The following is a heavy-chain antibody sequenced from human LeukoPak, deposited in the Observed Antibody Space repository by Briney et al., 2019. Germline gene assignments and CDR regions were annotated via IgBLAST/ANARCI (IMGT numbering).Heavy chain of an antibody. V-gene: IGHV4-59*01. Sequence: SETLSLTCTVSGGSISSYYWSRIRQPPGKGLEWIGYIYYSGSTNYNPSLKSRVTISVDTSKNQFSLKLSSVTAADTAVYYCARGGGSFDYWGQGTLVTVSS. CDR1: GGSISSYY. J-gene: IGHJ4*02. CDR2: IYYSGST. D-gene: IGHD1-26*01. CDR3: ARGGGSFDY.